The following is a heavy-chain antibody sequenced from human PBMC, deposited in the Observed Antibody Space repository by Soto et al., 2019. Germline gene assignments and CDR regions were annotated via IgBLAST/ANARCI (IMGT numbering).Heavy chain of an antibody. CDR3: ARDGMQRGISGTPPGTVDAFDI. CDR2: INAGNGIT. CDR1: GYTFTTYA. J-gene: IGHJ3*02. D-gene: IGHD1-7*01. Sequence: ASVKVSCKASGYTFTTYAMHWVRQAPGQRPEWMGWINAGNGITKYSEKFQGRVTITRDTSATTAYMELSSLSPEDTAVYYCARDGMQRGISGTPPGTVDAFDIWGQGTMVTVSS. V-gene: IGHV1-3*01.